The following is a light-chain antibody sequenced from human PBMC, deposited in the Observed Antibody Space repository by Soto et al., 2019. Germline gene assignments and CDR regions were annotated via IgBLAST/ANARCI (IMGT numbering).Light chain of an antibody. V-gene: IGKV1-27*01. CDR3: QKYNSAPHT. J-gene: IGKJ4*02. CDR1: QGISNY. Sequence: DIQMTQSPSSLSASVGDRVTITCLASQGISNYLAWYQQKPGKVPKLLIYAASTLQSGVPSRFSGSGSGTDFTLTISSLQPEDFATYSCQKYNSAPHTFGGGTKVEIK. CDR2: AAS.